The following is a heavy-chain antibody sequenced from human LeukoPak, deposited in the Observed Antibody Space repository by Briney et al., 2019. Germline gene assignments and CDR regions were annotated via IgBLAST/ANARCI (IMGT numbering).Heavy chain of an antibody. V-gene: IGHV4-39*01. J-gene: IGHJ5*02. CDR1: GGSISSSSYY. Sequence: SETLSLTCTVSGGSISSSSYYWGWIRQPPGKGLEWIGSIYYSGSTCYNLSLKSRVTISVDTSKNQFSLKLSSVTAADTAVYYCARPGYYYGSGSYYQVDPWGQGTLVTVSS. D-gene: IGHD3-10*01. CDR2: IYYSGST. CDR3: ARPGYYYGSGSYYQVDP.